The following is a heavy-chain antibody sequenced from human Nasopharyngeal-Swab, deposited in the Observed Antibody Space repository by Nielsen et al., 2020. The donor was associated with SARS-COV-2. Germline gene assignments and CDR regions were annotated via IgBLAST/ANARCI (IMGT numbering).Heavy chain of an antibody. CDR2: IYYSGST. V-gene: IGHV4-59*08. CDR1: GGSISSYY. J-gene: IGHJ6*02. CDR3: ASGGGEGPYYYYYGMDV. Sequence: SETLSLTCTVSGGSISSYYWSWIRQPPGKGLEWIGYIYYSGSTNYNPSLKSRVTISVDTSKNQFSLKLSSVTAADTAVYYCASGGGEGPYYYYYGMDVWGQGTTATVSS. D-gene: IGHD2-21*01.